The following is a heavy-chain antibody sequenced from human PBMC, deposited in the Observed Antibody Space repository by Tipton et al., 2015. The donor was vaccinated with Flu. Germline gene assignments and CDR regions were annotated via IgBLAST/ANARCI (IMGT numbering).Heavy chain of an antibody. D-gene: IGHD3-22*01. V-gene: IGHV4-38-2*01. CDR3: ARHTSRGYATAFDI. CDR2: IYHSGST. Sequence: TLSLTCAVSGYSISSGYYWGWIRQPPGKGLEWIGSIYHSGSTYYNPSLKSRVSISVDTSKNQVSLNLSSVTAADTAVYHCARHTSRGYATAFDIWGQGTMVTVSS. J-gene: IGHJ3*02. CDR1: GYSISSGYY.